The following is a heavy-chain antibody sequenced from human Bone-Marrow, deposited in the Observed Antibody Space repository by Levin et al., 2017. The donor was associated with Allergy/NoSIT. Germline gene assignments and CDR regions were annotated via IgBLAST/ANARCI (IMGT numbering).Heavy chain of an antibody. CDR3: AKDRVPNVLLWFGGFDY. J-gene: IGHJ4*02. Sequence: GESLKISCAASGFTFSSYGMHWVRQAPGKGLEWVAVISYDGSNKYYADSVKGRFTISRDNSKNTLYLQMNSLRAEDTAVYYCAKDRVPNVLLWFGGFDYWGQGTLVTVSS. D-gene: IGHD3-10*01. V-gene: IGHV3-30*18. CDR1: GFTFSSYG. CDR2: ISYDGSNK.